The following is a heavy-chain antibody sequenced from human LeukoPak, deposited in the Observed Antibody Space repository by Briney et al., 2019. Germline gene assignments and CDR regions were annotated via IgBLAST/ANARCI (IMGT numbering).Heavy chain of an antibody. D-gene: IGHD2-21*01. V-gene: IGHV3-23*01. CDR2: IVGDSSKT. J-gene: IGHJ6*03. Sequence: GGSLRLSCAISGLTFHDYAMAWVRQAPGKGLEWVSTIVGDSSKTYYADSVKGRFTISRDNSNYMLFLHMNNLRAEDTAIYYCAKQPYNYYYLDVWGKGTTVTVSS. CDR1: GLTFHDYA. CDR3: AKQPYNYYYLDV.